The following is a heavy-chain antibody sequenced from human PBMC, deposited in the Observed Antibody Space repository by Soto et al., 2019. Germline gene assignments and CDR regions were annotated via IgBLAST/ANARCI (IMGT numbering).Heavy chain of an antibody. D-gene: IGHD2-15*01. CDR3: ARDGGYCSGGSCSGWAHY. CDR2: ISYDGSNK. J-gene: IGHJ4*02. V-gene: IGHV3-30-3*01. Sequence: VAVISYDGSNKYYADSVKGRFTISRDNSKNTLYLQMNSLRAEDTAVYYCARDGGYCSGGSCSGWAHYWGQGTLVTVSS.